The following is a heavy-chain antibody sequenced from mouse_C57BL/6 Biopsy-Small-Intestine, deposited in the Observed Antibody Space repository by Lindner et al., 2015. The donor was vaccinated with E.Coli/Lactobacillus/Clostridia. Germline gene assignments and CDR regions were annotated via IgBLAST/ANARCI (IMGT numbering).Heavy chain of an antibody. CDR3: AREARYDYDLDY. Sequence: VQLQESGAELARPGASVKMSCKASGYTFTSYTMHWVKQRPGQGLEWIGYINPSSGYTKYNQKCKDKATLTADKSSSTAYMQLSSLTSEDSAVYYCAREARYDYDLDYWGQGTTLTVSS. V-gene: IGHV1-4*01. CDR2: INPSSGYT. CDR1: GYTFTSYT. J-gene: IGHJ2*01. D-gene: IGHD2-4*01.